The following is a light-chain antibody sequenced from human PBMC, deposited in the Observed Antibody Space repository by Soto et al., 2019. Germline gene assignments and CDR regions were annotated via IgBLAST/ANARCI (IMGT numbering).Light chain of an antibody. V-gene: IGLV2-8*01. J-gene: IGLJ1*01. Sequence: HSSLAHPPSASGSPGHSVAISCTGTSSDVGAYNYVSWYQQHPGKAPKLMIYEVSKRPSGVPDRFSGSKSGNTASLTVSGLQAEDEADYYCSSHAGSNNYVFGTGTKVTAL. CDR2: EVS. CDR3: SSHAGSNNYV. CDR1: SSDVGAYNY.